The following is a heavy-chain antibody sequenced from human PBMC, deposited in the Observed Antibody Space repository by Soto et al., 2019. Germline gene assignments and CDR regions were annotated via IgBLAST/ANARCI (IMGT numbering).Heavy chain of an antibody. Sequence: PSETLSLTCAVYGGSFSGYYWSWIRQPPGKGLEWIGEINHSGSTNYNPSLKSRVTISVDTSKNQFSLKLSSVTAADTAVYYCARVAGDYEIGAFDIWGQGTMVTVSS. CDR2: INHSGST. D-gene: IGHD4-17*01. V-gene: IGHV4-34*01. CDR1: GGSFSGYY. J-gene: IGHJ3*02. CDR3: ARVAGDYEIGAFDI.